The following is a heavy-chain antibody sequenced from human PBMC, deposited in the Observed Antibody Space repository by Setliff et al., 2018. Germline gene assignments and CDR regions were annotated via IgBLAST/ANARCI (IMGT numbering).Heavy chain of an antibody. V-gene: IGHV4-4*02. CDR2: IYHDGAA. CDR3: ARGGTYRYFDY. CDR1: GASINSLSW. Sequence: PSETLSLTCTVSGASINSLSWWSWVRQPPGKGLEWIGEIYHDGAAKYDPSLKSRVTMSVDTSKTQFSLKLNSMTTADTAVYYCARGGTYRYFDYWGQGALVTVSS. J-gene: IGHJ4*02.